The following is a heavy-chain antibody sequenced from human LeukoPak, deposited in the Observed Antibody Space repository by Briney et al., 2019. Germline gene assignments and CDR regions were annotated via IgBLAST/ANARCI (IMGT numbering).Heavy chain of an antibody. J-gene: IGHJ4*02. CDR3: ARDLMGYFDY. CDR1: GGSISSGGYS. Sequence: PSETLSLTCAVSGGSISSGGYSWSWIRQPPGKGLEWIGYIYHSESTYYNPSLKSRVTISVDRSKNQFSLKLSSVTAADTAVYYCARDLMGYFDYWGQGTLVTVSS. CDR2: IYHSEST. V-gene: IGHV4-30-2*01.